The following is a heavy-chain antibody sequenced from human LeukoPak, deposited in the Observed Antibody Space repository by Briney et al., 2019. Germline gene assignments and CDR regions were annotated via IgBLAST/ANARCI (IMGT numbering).Heavy chain of an antibody. J-gene: IGHJ3*02. CDR1: GYSISSGYY. D-gene: IGHD3-22*01. Sequence: PSETLSLTCTVSGYSISSGYYWGWIRQPPGKGLEWIGSIYHSGSTYYNPSLKSRLTISVDTSKNHFSLKLSSVTAADTAVYYCARSTNYYYDSSGSDAFDIWGQGTMVTVSS. CDR2: IYHSGST. CDR3: ARSTNYYYDSSGSDAFDI. V-gene: IGHV4-38-2*02.